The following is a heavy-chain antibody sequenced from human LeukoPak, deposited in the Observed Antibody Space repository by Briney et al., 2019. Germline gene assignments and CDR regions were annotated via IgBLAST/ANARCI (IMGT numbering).Heavy chain of an antibody. V-gene: IGHV3-23*01. Sequence: PGGSLRLSCAASGFTFSSSAMNWVRQAPGKGLEWVSAISISGDDTYYAESVKGRFTISRDNSKSTLYLRMNSLRAEDTAVYFCANPERGTYLVGFDYWGQGTLVTVSS. CDR3: ANPERGTYLVGFDY. D-gene: IGHD1-26*01. J-gene: IGHJ4*02. CDR1: GFTFSSSA. CDR2: ISISGDDT.